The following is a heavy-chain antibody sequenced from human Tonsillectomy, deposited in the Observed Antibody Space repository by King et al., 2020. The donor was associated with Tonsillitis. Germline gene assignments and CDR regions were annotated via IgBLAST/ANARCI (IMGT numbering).Heavy chain of an antibody. D-gene: IGHD6-19*01. CDR2: MNPSVGST. V-gene: IGHV1-46*01. CDR1: GDTFTSYY. J-gene: IGHJ4*02. CDR3: ASTSSSGWAVDY. Sequence: VQLVESGAEVKKPGASVKLSCKASGDTFTSYYIHWVRQAPGQGLEWMGIMNPSVGSTSYAQKFQGRVTMTRDTSTSTVYMELSSLRSEDTAVYYCASTSSSGWAVDYWGQGTLVTVSS.